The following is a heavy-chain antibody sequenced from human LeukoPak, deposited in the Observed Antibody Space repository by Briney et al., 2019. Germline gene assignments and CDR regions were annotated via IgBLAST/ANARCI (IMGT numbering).Heavy chain of an antibody. Sequence: PLETPSLTCTVSGGSISSYYWSWIRQPPGKGLEWIGYIYYSGSTNYNPSLKSRVTISVDTSKNQFSLKLSSVTAADTAVYYCARDGGGSYHFDYWGQGTLVTVSS. V-gene: IGHV4-59*01. D-gene: IGHD1-26*01. CDR3: ARDGGGSYHFDY. CDR2: IYYSGST. CDR1: GGSISSYY. J-gene: IGHJ4*02.